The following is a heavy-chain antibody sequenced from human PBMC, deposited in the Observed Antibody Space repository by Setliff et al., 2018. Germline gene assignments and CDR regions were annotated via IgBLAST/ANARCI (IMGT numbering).Heavy chain of an antibody. CDR2: IYSSGST. D-gene: IGHD3-22*01. Sequence: SQNLSLTCTISGGSISGHYWTWIRQLPGKGLEWIGYIYSSGSTYYNPSLKSRVSISVDTSKNQFSLKLSSVTAADTAVYYCPRESRYYYDNLGTLDYWGQGTLVTVSS. CDR3: PRESRYYYDNLGTLDY. J-gene: IGHJ4*02. V-gene: IGHV4-30-4*08. CDR1: GGSISGHY.